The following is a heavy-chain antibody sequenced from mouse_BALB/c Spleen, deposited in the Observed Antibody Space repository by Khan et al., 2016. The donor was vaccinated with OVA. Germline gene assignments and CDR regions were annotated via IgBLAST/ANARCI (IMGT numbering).Heavy chain of an antibody. CDR1: GYTFTDYV. Sequence: QVQLQQSGPELVKPGASVKMSCKAAGYTFTDYVMNWVKQSNGQGLEWIGQIYPGGDTTYYNEKFKGKATLTADRSSSTAYMQLSNLTSEDSAVYFCVRAGWDVFAFWGQGTLVTVSA. V-gene: IGHV1-77*01. D-gene: IGHD4-1*01. CDR3: VRAGWDVFAF. J-gene: IGHJ3*01. CDR2: IYPGGDTT.